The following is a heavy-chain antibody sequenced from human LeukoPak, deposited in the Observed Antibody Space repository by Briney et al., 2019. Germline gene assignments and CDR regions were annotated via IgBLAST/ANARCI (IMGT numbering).Heavy chain of an antibody. D-gene: IGHD3-22*01. Sequence: PGASPRLSCAASGFTFSSYAMSWVRQAPGKGLEWVSAISGSGGSTYYADSVKGRFTISRDNSKNTLYLQMNSLRAEDTAVYYCAKDQDYYDSSGLFDYWGQGTLVTVSS. V-gene: IGHV3-23*01. CDR1: GFTFSSYA. J-gene: IGHJ4*02. CDR2: ISGSGGST. CDR3: AKDQDYYDSSGLFDY.